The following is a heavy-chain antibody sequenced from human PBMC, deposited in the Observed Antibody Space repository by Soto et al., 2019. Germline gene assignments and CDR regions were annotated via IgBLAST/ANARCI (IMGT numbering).Heavy chain of an antibody. CDR1: GFTFSSHA. Sequence: EVQLLESGGGLVQPGGSLRLSCKASGFTFSSHAMTWVRQAPGKGLEWVSGLSDSGGSIYYADSVKGRFTISRDNSMNTLYLQMNTLRAEDTAIYYCAKVSSSWYAGFFDLWGQGTLVTVSS. V-gene: IGHV3-23*01. J-gene: IGHJ4*02. CDR2: LSDSGGSI. CDR3: AKVSSSWYAGFFDL. D-gene: IGHD6-13*01.